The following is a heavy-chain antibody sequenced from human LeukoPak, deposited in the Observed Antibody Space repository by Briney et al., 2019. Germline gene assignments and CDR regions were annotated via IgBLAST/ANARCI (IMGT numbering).Heavy chain of an antibody. CDR2: ISSSGSTI. Sequence: GGSLRLSCAASGFTFSSYGMHWVRQAPGKGLEWVSYISSSGSTIYYADSVKGRFTISRDNAKNSLYLQMNSLRAEDTAVYYCARELYYDILTGYYDGGFDYWGQGTLVTVSS. D-gene: IGHD3-9*01. V-gene: IGHV3-48*04. CDR3: ARELYYDILTGYYDGGFDY. CDR1: GFTFSSYG. J-gene: IGHJ4*02.